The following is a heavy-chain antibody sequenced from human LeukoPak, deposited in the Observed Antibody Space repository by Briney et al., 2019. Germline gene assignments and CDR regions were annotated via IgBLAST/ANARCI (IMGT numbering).Heavy chain of an antibody. CDR1: GFTFSSYD. J-gene: IGHJ6*03. Sequence: GGSLRLSCAAPGFTFSSYDMHWVRQATGRGLEWVSAIGTAGDTYYPGSVKGRSTISRENAKNSLYLQMNSLRAGDTAVYYCARGSYYYYMDVWGKGTTVTVSS. CDR3: ARGSYYYYMDV. CDR2: IGTAGDT. V-gene: IGHV3-13*01.